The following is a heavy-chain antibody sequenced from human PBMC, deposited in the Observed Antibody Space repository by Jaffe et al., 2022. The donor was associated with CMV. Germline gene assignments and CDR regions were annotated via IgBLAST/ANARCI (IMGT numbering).Heavy chain of an antibody. D-gene: IGHD3-10*01. J-gene: IGHJ4*02. CDR1: GGSISSSSYY. CDR3: ARRRTGGPIDY. V-gene: IGHV4-39*01. CDR2: IYYSGST. Sequence: QLQLQESGPGLVKPSETLSLTCTVSGGSISSSSYYWGWIRQPPGKGLEWIGSIYYSGSTYYNPSLKSRVTISVDTSKNQFSLKLSSVTAADTAVYYCARRRTGGPIDYWGQGTLVTVSS.